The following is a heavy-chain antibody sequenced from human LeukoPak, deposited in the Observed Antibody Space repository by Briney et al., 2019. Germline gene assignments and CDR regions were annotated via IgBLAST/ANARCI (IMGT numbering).Heavy chain of an antibody. D-gene: IGHD3-3*01. J-gene: IGHJ4*02. V-gene: IGHV3-7*01. Sequence: GGSLRLSCAASGFTFSNYWTSWVRQAPGKGLEWVANIKQDGSEKYYVDSVKGRFTISRDNAKNSLYLQMNSLRAEDTAVYYCARDPTIFGVVIVPDYWGQGTLVTVSS. CDR2: IKQDGSEK. CDR1: GFTFSNYW. CDR3: ARDPTIFGVVIVPDY.